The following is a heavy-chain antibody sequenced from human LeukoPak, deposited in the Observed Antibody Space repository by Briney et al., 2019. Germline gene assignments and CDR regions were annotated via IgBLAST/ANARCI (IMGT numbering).Heavy chain of an antibody. CDR2: IWYDGSNK. CDR1: GFTFSSYG. Sequence: GGSLRLSCAASGFTFSSYGMHWVRQAPGKGLEWVAVIWYDGSNKYYADSVKGRFTISRDNSKNTLYLQMNSLRAEDTAVYYCAKGGDYSNLDYWGQGPLVTVSS. J-gene: IGHJ4*02. D-gene: IGHD4-11*01. CDR3: AKGGDYSNLDY. V-gene: IGHV3-33*06.